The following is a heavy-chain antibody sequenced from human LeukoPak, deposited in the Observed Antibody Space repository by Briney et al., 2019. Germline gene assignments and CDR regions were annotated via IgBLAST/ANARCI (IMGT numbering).Heavy chain of an antibody. J-gene: IGHJ6*02. CDR3: VMDMDV. CDR1: GFIFSSYW. V-gene: IGHV3-7*05. CDR2: IKEDGSAK. Sequence: SGGSLRPSCAASGFIFSSYWMNWVRQAPGKGLEWVANIKEDGSAKYYVDSVKGRFTISRDNAKNSLYLQMNSLRAEDTAVYYCVMDMDVWGQGTTVTVSS.